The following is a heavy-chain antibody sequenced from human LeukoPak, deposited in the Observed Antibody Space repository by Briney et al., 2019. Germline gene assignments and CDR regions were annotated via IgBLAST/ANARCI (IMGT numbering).Heavy chain of an antibody. D-gene: IGHD6-19*01. J-gene: IGHJ4*02. CDR1: GFTFSDYY. CDR3: ARRAYSSGWYFFDY. CDR2: ISGSGSTI. V-gene: IGHV3-11*01. Sequence: PGGSLRLSCAASGFTFSDYYMSWIRQAPGKGLEWVSYISGSGSTIYYADSVKGRFTISRDNAKNSLFLQMNSLRAEDTAVYYCARRAYSSGWYFFDYWGQGTLVTVSS.